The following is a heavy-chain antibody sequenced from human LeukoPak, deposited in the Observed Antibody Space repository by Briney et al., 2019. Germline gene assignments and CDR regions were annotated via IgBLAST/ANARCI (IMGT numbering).Heavy chain of an antibody. V-gene: IGHV4-39*01. J-gene: IGHJ4*02. Sequence: SETLSLTCTVSGVSISSSSYYWGWIRQPPGKGLEWIGNIYDSGITYYNPSLKSRVSISVDTSKNQFSLKLSSVTAADTAVYYCARRRSGSFDYWGQGTLVTVSS. CDR3: ARRRSGSFDY. D-gene: IGHD1-26*01. CDR1: GVSISSSSYY. CDR2: IYDSGIT.